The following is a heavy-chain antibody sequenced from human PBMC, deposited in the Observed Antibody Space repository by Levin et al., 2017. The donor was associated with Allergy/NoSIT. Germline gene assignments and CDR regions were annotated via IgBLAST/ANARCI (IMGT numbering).Heavy chain of an antibody. V-gene: IGHV1-69*02. J-gene: IGHJ4*02. D-gene: IGHD3-16*01. CDR2: IIPMVGIP. Sequence: ASVKVSCKASGGTFKRNTINWVRQAPGKGLEWRGRIIPMVGIPNYAQKFQGRVTITADKSTSIAYMELSSLRSEDTAVYYCATPYVWGQGTLVTVSS. CDR3: ATPYV. CDR1: GGTFKRNT.